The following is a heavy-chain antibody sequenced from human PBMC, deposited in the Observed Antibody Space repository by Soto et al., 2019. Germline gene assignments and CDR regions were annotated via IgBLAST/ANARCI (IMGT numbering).Heavy chain of an antibody. CDR3: AIIYGDYDY. CDR1: GGSISSSSYY. J-gene: IGHJ4*02. Sequence: SETLSLTCTVSGGSISSSSYYWGWIRQPPGKGLEWIGSIYYSGSTYYNPSLKSRVTISVDTSKNQFSLKLSSVTAADTAVYYCAIIYGDYDYWGQGTLVTVSS. V-gene: IGHV4-39*07. CDR2: IYYSGST. D-gene: IGHD4-17*01.